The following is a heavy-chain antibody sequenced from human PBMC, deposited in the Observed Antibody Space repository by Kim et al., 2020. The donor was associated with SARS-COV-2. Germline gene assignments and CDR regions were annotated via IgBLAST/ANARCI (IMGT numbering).Heavy chain of an antibody. CDR2: IAQDGSKK. CDR1: GFTFSKFY. V-gene: IGHV3-7*03. Sequence: GGSLRLSCTASGFTFSKFYMSWVRQVPGKGLEWVANIAQDGSKKYYVDSVKGRFTISRDNAKNLVYLQMSSLRADDTAVYYCARVLKYGDSYYFDYWGQRILVRVSP. D-gene: IGHD4-17*01. CDR3: ARVLKYGDSYYFDY. J-gene: IGHJ4*02.